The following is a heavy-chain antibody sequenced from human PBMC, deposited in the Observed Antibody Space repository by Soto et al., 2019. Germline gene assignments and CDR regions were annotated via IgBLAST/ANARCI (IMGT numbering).Heavy chain of an antibody. D-gene: IGHD6-13*01. Sequence: QVQLQESGPGLVKPSETLSLTCTVSGGSISSYYWSWIRQPPGKGLEWIGYIYYSGSTNYNPSLKSRVTISVDTSKNQFSLKLSSVTAADTAVYYCARTVTGSSWGYYYYGMDVLGQGTTVTVSS. V-gene: IGHV4-59*01. CDR2: IYYSGST. CDR3: ARTVTGSSWGYYYYGMDV. J-gene: IGHJ6*02. CDR1: GGSISSYY.